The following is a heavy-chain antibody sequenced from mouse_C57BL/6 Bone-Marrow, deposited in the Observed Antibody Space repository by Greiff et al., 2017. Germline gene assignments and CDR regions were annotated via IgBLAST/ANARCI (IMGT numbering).Heavy chain of an antibody. V-gene: IGHV2-5*01. CDR1: GFSLTSYG. CDR3: AKNWDYDNYYAMDY. CDR2: VWRGGST. Sequence: QVQLQQSGPGLVQPSQSLSITCTVSGFSLTSYGVHWVRQSPGKGLEWLGVVWRGGSTDYNAAFMSRLSITKDNSKSQVFCKMNSLQADDTAIYYCAKNWDYDNYYAMDYWGQGTSVTVSA. J-gene: IGHJ4*01. D-gene: IGHD2-4*01.